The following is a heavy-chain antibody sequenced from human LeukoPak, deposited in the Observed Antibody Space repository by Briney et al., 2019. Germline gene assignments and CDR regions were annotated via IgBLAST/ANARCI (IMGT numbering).Heavy chain of an antibody. J-gene: IGHJ3*02. CDR1: GGTFSSYA. CDR3: ARDIGSADAFDI. V-gene: IGHV1-69*10. Sequence: SVNVSCKASGGTFSSYAISWVRQAPGQGLEWMGGIIPILGIANYAQKFQGRVTITADKSTSTAYMELSSLRSEDTAVYYCARDIGSADAFDIWGQGTMVTVSS. D-gene: IGHD2-15*01. CDR2: IIPILGIA.